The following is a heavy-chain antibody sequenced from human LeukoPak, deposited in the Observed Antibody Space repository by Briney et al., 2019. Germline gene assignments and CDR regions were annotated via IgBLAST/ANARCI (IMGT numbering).Heavy chain of an antibody. CDR1: GGSISSYY. CDR3: ARATYSSGRNLHFDY. CDR2: IYYSGST. Sequence: SETLSLTCTVSGGSISSYYWSWIRQPPGKGLEWIGYIYYSGSTNYNPSLKSRVTISVDTSKNQFSLKLSSVTAADTAVYYCARATYSSGRNLHFDYWGQGTLVTVSS. J-gene: IGHJ4*02. D-gene: IGHD6-19*01. V-gene: IGHV4-59*01.